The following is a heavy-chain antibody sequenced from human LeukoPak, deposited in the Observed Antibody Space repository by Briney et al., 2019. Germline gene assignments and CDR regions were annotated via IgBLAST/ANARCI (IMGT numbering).Heavy chain of an antibody. J-gene: IGHJ4*02. V-gene: IGHV1-2*02. CDR2: INPNSGGT. CDR1: GYTFTGYY. CDR3: ARRRDLYSGSYYPFDY. D-gene: IGHD1-26*01. Sequence: ASVKVSCKASGYTFTGYYMHWVRLAPGQGLEWMGWINPNSGGTNYAQKFQGRVTMTRDTSITTAYMELSRLTSDDTAMYYCARRRDLYSGSYYPFDYWGQGTLVTVSS.